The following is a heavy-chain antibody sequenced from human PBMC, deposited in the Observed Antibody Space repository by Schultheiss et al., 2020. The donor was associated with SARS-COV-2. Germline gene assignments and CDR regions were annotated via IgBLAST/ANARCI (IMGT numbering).Heavy chain of an antibody. CDR3: ARRGLNSFDY. CDR2: ISWNSGSI. J-gene: IGHJ4*02. Sequence: SLKISCAASGFTFDDYAMHWVRQAPGKGLEWVSGISWNSGSIGYADSVKGRFTISRDNAKNSLYLQMNSLRAEDTALYYCARRGLNSFDYWGQGTLVTVSS. CDR1: GFTFDDYA. D-gene: IGHD3-16*01. V-gene: IGHV3-9*01.